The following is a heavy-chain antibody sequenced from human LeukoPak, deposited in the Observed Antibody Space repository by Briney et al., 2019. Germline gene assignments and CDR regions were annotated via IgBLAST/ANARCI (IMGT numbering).Heavy chain of an antibody. V-gene: IGHV4-59*01. D-gene: IGHD1-26*01. J-gene: IGHJ3*01. CDR3: VRDKDSGTNRAKIRYDV. Sequence: PSETLSLTCTVSGGSITSYYWTWIRQPPGKGLEWIGFIYGDGSTKYNPSLKSRVTMSVDTSKNQFSLKLSSATAADSAVYYCVRDKDSGTNRAKIRYDVWGQGTMVTVSS. CDR2: IYGDGST. CDR1: GGSITSYY.